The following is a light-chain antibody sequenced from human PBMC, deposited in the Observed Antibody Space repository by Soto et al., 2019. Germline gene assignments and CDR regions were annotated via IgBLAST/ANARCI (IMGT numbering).Light chain of an antibody. CDR3: SSSSGRSYIVL. Sequence: QSALTQPASVSGSPGQSIALSCTGTASDVGGYGNLSWYQQHPGRAPKLIIYDVNYRPSGVSDRFSASKSGNTASLTISGLQSEDEADYYCSSSSGRSYIVLFGGGTKLTVL. V-gene: IGLV2-14*03. CDR1: ASDVGGYGN. CDR2: DVN. J-gene: IGLJ2*01.